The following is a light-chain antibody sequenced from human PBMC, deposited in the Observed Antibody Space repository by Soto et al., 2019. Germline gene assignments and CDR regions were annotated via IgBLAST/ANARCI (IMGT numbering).Light chain of an antibody. CDR3: MQALQTPSYT. Sequence: DIVMTQSPLSLPVTPGEPASISCRSSQGLLHSNGYNYLDWYLQKPGQSPQLLIYLGSNRASGVPDRFSGSGSGTDFTLKISRVEAEDVGVYYCMQALQTPSYTFGQGTKLEIK. CDR2: LGS. J-gene: IGKJ2*01. CDR1: QGLLHSNGYNY. V-gene: IGKV2-28*01.